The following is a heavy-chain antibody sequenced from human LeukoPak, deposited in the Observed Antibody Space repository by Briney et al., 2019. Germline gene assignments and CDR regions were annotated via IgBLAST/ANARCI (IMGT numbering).Heavy chain of an antibody. CDR1: GFTFSSAW. V-gene: IGHV3-15*01. J-gene: IGHJ3*02. Sequence: GGSLRLSCAASGFTFSSAWMSWVRQAPGKGLQWIGRIKSKTNGGTTDYAAPVKGRFTISRDDSKNTLYLQMNSLETGDTAMYYCSREGVGGGAFDIRGQGTLLTVSS. CDR2: IKSKTNGGTT. D-gene: IGHD3-3*01. CDR3: SREGVGGGAFDI.